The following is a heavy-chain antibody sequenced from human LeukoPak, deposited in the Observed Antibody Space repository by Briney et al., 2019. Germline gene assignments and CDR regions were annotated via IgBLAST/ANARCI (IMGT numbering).Heavy chain of an antibody. D-gene: IGHD3-22*01. CDR2: ISTSSSSI. Sequence: GGSLRLSCAASGFTLSTYAMNWVRQAPGKGLEWVSYISTSSSSIYYADSVKGRFTISRDNAKNSLYLQMNSLRDEDTAVYYCARGGSGYGDYYYFYGMDVWGQGTTVTVS. CDR1: GFTLSTYA. V-gene: IGHV3-48*02. J-gene: IGHJ6*02. CDR3: ARGGSGYGDYYYFYGMDV.